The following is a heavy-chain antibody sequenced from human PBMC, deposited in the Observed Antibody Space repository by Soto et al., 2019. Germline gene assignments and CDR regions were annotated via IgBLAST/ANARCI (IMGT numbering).Heavy chain of an antibody. CDR3: AKDPPSERTQPDYGMDV. CDR1: GFSFESCV. Sequence: GGWLGLSCAACGFSFESCVMRWVCQAPGKGPGWFSLISGSGGYTNYTDSVNGRVTISRDNPNNTLYPQMNSLRVEHTAANHCAKDPPSERTQPDYGMDVWGQGTTLTVSS. D-gene: IGHD1-1*01. J-gene: IGHJ6*02. CDR2: ISGSGGYT. V-gene: IGHV3-23*01.